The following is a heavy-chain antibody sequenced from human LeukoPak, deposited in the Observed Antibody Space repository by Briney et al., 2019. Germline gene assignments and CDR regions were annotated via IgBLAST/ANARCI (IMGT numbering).Heavy chain of an antibody. V-gene: IGHV1-2*02. CDR2: INPDSGST. D-gene: IGHD2-2*01. CDR1: GYIFTGYY. Sequence: VASVKVSCKASGYIFTGYYLHWVRQAPGQGLEWMGWINPDSGSTNYAQNFQGRVTMTRDTSITTAYMELSSLRSDDTAVYYCARRYCGITSCYYFDSWGQGTLVTVS. J-gene: IGHJ4*02. CDR3: ARRYCGITSCYYFDS.